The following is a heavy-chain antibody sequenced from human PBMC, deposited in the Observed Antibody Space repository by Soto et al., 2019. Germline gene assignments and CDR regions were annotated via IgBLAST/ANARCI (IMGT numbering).Heavy chain of an antibody. V-gene: IGHV1-18*01. CDR1: GDGFARCA. D-gene: IGHD5-12*01. CDR3: AREGVAPYYYSGMEV. Sequence: GASVKLCWEARGDGFARCASRWVRHAPGQGLEWMGWISTYNGDTNYAQTFQGRVTMTTDTSASTVYMELRSLRSDDTAVYYCAREGVAPYYYSGMEVWGQGTPVTVSS. CDR2: ISTYNGDT. J-gene: IGHJ6*02.